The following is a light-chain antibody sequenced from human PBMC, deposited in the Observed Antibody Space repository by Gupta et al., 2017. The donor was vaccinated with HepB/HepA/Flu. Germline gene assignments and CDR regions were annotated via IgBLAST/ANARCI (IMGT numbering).Light chain of an antibody. J-gene: IGKJ1*01. V-gene: IGKV3-20*01. Sequence: EIVLTQSPGTLSLSPGERATLSCRGSQSVSSSYLAWYQQKPGQAPRLLIYGASSRATGIPDRFSGSGSGTEFTLTISRLEPEDFAVYYCQHEGSSPWTFGQGTKVEIK. CDR2: GAS. CDR3: QHEGSSPWT. CDR1: QSVSSSY.